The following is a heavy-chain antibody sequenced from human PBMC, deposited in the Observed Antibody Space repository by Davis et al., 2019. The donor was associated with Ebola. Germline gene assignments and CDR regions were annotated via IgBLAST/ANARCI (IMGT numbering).Heavy chain of an antibody. D-gene: IGHD6-13*01. CDR3: AKAAAGIAYNWFDP. J-gene: IGHJ5*02. CDR1: GYTFTSYT. Sequence: ASVKVSCKASGYTFTSYTMHWVRQAPGQRLEWMGWINAANGNTKYSQKFQGRVTITRDTSASIAYMELGSLTSEDTAVYYCAKAAAGIAYNWFDPWGQGTLVTVSS. V-gene: IGHV1-3*01. CDR2: INAANGNT.